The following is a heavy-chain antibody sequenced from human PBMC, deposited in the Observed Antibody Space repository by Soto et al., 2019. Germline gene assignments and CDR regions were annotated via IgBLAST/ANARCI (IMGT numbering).Heavy chain of an antibody. CDR1: GYTFTSYG. J-gene: IGHJ6*03. Sequence: QVQLVQSGAEVKKPGASVKVSCKASGYTFTSYGISWVRQAPGQGLEWMGWISAYNGNTNYAQKLQGRVTMTPETSTSTAYMELRSLRSDDTAVYYCARTDMVSTGYYYYYMDVWGKGTTVTVSS. CDR2: ISAYNGNT. CDR3: ARTDMVSTGYYYYYMDV. D-gene: IGHD5-12*01. V-gene: IGHV1-18*01.